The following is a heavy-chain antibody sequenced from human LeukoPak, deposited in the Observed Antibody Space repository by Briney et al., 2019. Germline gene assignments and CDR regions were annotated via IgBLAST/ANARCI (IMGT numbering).Heavy chain of an antibody. CDR3: AKERAYVPDP. J-gene: IGHJ5*02. V-gene: IGHV3-30*18. CDR1: GFTFSSYG. CDR2: ISYDGSNK. Sequence: GRSLRLSCAASGFTFSSYGMHWVRQAPGKGLEWVAVISYDGSNKYYADSVKGRFTISRDNSKNTLYLQMNSLRAEDTAVYYCAKERAYVPDPWGQGTLVTVSS. D-gene: IGHD3-16*01.